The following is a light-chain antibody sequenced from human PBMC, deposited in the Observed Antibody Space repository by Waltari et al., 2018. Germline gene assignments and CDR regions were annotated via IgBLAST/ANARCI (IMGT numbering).Light chain of an antibody. CDR3: ASWDDSHYV. J-gene: IGLJ1*01. Sequence: QSVLTQPPSASEPPGQRAIIPCSGSSSTPGSNYLYWYQQLPGTAPKLLIYRNNQRPSGVPDRFSASKSGTSASLAISGLRSEDEAVYYCASWDDSHYVFGTGTQVTVL. CDR1: SSTPGSNY. V-gene: IGLV1-47*01. CDR2: RNN.